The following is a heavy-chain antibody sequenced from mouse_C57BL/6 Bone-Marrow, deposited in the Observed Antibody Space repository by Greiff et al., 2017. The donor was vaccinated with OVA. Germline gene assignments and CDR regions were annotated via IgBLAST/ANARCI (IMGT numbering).Heavy chain of an antibody. V-gene: IGHV1-39*01. J-gene: IGHJ3*01. D-gene: IGHD1-1*01. Sequence: EVQLQQSGPELVKPGASVKISCKASGYSFTDYNMNWVKQSNGKSLEWIGVINPNYGTTSYNQKFKGKATLTVAQSSSTAYMQLNSLTSEDSAVYYCARGYYGSSYDWFAYWGQGTLVTVSA. CDR1: GYSFTDYN. CDR2: INPNYGTT. CDR3: ARGYYGSSYDWFAY.